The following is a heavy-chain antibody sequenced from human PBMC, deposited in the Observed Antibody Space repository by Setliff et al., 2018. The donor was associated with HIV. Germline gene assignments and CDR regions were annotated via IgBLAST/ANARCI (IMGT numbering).Heavy chain of an antibody. J-gene: IGHJ4*02. Sequence: PSETLSLTCSVSGGSISSGTDYWSWIRQPAGKGLEWIGRIYTSGSTNYNPSLKSRVTISVDTSKNQFSLKLSSVTAADTAVYYCARDRYSYGRSYFDYWGQGTLVTV. V-gene: IGHV4-61*02. CDR2: IYTSGST. CDR1: GGSISSGTDY. CDR3: ARDRYSYGRSYFDY. D-gene: IGHD5-18*01.